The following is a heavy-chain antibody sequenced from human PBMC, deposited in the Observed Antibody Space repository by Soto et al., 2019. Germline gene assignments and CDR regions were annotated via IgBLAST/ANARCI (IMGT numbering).Heavy chain of an antibody. CDR3: ARGNYYYGLDV. CDR2: MTNSGNSM. J-gene: IGHJ6*02. V-gene: IGHV3-48*03. CDR1: GVTFSSYE. Sequence: GGSLRLSCVYSGVTFSSYEMNWVRQGPGKGLGWISHMTNSGNSMSHADSVKGRFSISRDNAKNSLYLQMNSLRAGDTAVYYCARGNYYYGLDVWGQGTTVTVSS.